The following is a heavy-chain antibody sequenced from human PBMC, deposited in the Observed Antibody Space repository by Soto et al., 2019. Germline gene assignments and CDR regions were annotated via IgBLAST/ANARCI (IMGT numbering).Heavy chain of an antibody. Sequence: SETQSLTCTVSGGSIGSYYWSWIRQPPGKGLEWIGYIYYSGSTNYNPSLKSRVTISVDTSKNQFSLKLSSVTAADTAVYYCARDHNGSGSYWAPYYFDYWGQGTLVTVSS. CDR3: ARDHNGSGSYWAPYYFDY. CDR1: GGSIGSYY. D-gene: IGHD3-10*01. CDR2: IYYSGST. J-gene: IGHJ4*02. V-gene: IGHV4-59*01.